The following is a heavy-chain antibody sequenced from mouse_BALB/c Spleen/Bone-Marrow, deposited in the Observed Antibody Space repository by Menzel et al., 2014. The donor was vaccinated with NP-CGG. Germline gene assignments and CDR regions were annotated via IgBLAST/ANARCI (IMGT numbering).Heavy chain of an antibody. CDR3: ASYRSAWYFDV. J-gene: IGHJ1*01. CDR2: IDPANGNT. D-gene: IGHD2-14*01. CDR1: GFNIKDTY. Sequence: EVKLVESGAELVKPGASVKLSCTASGFNIKDTYLHWVKQRPEQGLEWIGRIDPANGNTKYDPKFQGKATITADTSSNTAYLQLSSLTSEDTAVYYCASYRSAWYFDVWGAGTTVTVSS. V-gene: IGHV14-3*02.